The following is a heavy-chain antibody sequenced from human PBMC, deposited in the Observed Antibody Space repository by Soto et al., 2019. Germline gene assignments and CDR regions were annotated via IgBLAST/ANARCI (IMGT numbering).Heavy chain of an antibody. V-gene: IGHV1-18*01. CDR3: ARGENWFDP. CDR2: ISAYNANT. CDR1: GYTFTIYG. Sequence: ASVKVSCKASGYTFTIYGINWVRQAPGQGLERMGWISAYNANTHYAQKLQGRVTMTTDTFTSTAYMELRSLRSDDTAVYYCARGENWFDPWGQGTLVTVSS. J-gene: IGHJ5*02.